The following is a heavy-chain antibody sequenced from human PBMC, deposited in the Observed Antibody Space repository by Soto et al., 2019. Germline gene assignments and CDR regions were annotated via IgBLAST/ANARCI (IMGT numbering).Heavy chain of an antibody. CDR1: GGTFSSYA. Sequence: QVQLVQSGAEVKKPGSSVKVSCKASGGTFSSYAISWVRQAPGQGLEWMGGIIPIVGTANYAQKVQGRVTITADESTSTAYMELSSLSSEDTAVYYCATPPAYCGGDCSPGYWGQGTLVTVSS. V-gene: IGHV1-69*12. D-gene: IGHD2-21*02. J-gene: IGHJ4*02. CDR2: IIPIVGTA. CDR3: ATPPAYCGGDCSPGY.